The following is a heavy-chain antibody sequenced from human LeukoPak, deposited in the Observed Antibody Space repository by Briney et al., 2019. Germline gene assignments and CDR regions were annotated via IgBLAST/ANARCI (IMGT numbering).Heavy chain of an antibody. D-gene: IGHD1-26*01. Sequence: TGGSLRLSCAASGITLSNYWMHWVRQVPGKGLVWVSRINYEGSTTSYADSVKGRFTISRDNAKNSLYLQMNSLRAEDTDVYYCARLGSPIPFDYWGQGTLVTVSS. CDR1: GITLSNYW. CDR3: ARLGSPIPFDY. CDR2: INYEGSTT. J-gene: IGHJ4*02. V-gene: IGHV3-74*01.